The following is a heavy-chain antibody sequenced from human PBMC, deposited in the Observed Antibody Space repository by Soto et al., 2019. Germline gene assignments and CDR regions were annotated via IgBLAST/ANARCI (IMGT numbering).Heavy chain of an antibody. V-gene: IGHV4-59*01. CDR3: ARDGYYYDSSGYSPAPGWFHP. CDR1: GGSISSYY. Sequence: SETLSLTCTGSGGSISSYYWSWIRRPPGKGLEWIGYIYYSGSTNYNPSLKSRVTISVDTSKNQFSLKLSSVTAADTAVYYCARDGYYYDSSGYSPAPGWFHPWGQGTLVTVSS. J-gene: IGHJ5*02. CDR2: IYYSGST. D-gene: IGHD3-22*01.